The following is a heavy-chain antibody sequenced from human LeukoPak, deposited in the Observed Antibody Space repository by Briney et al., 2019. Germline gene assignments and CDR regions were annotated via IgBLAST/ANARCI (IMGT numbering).Heavy chain of an antibody. CDR2: IIPILGIA. J-gene: IGHJ6*03. CDR1: GGTFSSYT. CDR3: ARAGRAARSYYYYYMDV. D-gene: IGHD6-6*01. V-gene: IGHV1-69*02. Sequence: SVKVSCKASGGTFSSYTISWVRQAPGQGLEWMGRIIPILGIANYAQKFQGRVTITADKSTSTAYMELSSLRSEDTAVYYSARAGRAARSYYYYYMDVWGKGTTVTVSS.